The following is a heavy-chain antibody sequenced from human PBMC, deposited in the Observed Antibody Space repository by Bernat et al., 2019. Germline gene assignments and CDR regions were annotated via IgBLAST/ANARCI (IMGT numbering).Heavy chain of an antibody. CDR1: GFTFSDYY. CDR2: ISSSSSYT. V-gene: IGHV3-11*05. Sequence: QVQLVESGGGLVKPGGSLRLSCAASGFTFSDYYMSWIRQAPGKGLEWVSYISSSSSYTNYADSVKGRFTISRDNAKNSLYLPMNSLRAEDTAVYYCARAARGRFLEWLFLDWGQGTLVTVSS. CDR3: ARAARGRFLEWLFLD. J-gene: IGHJ4*02. D-gene: IGHD3-3*01.